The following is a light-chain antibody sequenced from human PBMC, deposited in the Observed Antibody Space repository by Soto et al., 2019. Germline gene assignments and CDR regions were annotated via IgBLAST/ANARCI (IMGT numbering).Light chain of an antibody. CDR1: SSDVGGYNY. CDR3: CSYAGDYTWV. J-gene: IGLJ3*02. CDR2: DVS. V-gene: IGLV2-11*01. Sequence: QSALTQPRSVSGSPGQSVTISCTGTSSDVGGYNYVSWYQQHPGKAPKLMIYDVSKRPSGVPDRFFGSKSGNTASLTISGFQAEDEADYYCCSYAGDYTWVFGGGTKLTVL.